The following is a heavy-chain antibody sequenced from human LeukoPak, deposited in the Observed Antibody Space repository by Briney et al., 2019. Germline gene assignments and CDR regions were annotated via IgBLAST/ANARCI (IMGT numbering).Heavy chain of an antibody. J-gene: IGHJ4*02. Sequence: SETLSLTCTVSDDSITIYYWSWIRQPPGKGLEWIGYIDHTGITNYNPSLNSRVTISRDTSKNHFSLELSSATAADTAVYYCARTRYYYNSRSYGAPYYFDYWGQGTLVTVSS. D-gene: IGHD3-10*01. V-gene: IGHV4-59*01. CDR1: DDSITIYY. CDR3: ARTRYYYNSRSYGAPYYFDY. CDR2: IDHTGIT.